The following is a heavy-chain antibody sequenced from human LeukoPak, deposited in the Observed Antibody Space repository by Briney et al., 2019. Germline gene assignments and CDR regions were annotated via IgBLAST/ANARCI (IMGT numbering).Heavy chain of an antibody. D-gene: IGHD2-2*01. CDR3: ARLVPPFSGWFDP. CDR1: GGSIMSSSYY. V-gene: IGHV4-39*01. CDR2: MYYSGST. J-gene: IGHJ5*02. Sequence: PSETLSLTCTVSGGSIMSSSYYWGWIRRPPGKGLEWIGSMYYSGSTYYKPSLKSRVTMSADTSKNQFSLKLGSVTAADTAVYYCARLVPPFSGWFDPWGQGTLVTVSS.